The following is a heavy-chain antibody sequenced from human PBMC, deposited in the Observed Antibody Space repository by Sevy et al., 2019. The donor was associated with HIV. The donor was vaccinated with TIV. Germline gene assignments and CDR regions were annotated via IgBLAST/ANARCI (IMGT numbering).Heavy chain of an antibody. D-gene: IGHD3-22*01. J-gene: IGHJ5*01. Sequence: GGSLRLSCAASGFTFSYYDMNWVRQAPGKGLEWVSSISSAGSYINYGDSVKGRFTISRDNAKNSLYLQMNSLRAEDTAVYFCARNLDYYDTSAFYSWGQGTPVTVSS. CDR1: GFTFSYYD. CDR2: ISSAGSYI. CDR3: ARNLDYYDTSAFYS. V-gene: IGHV3-21*01.